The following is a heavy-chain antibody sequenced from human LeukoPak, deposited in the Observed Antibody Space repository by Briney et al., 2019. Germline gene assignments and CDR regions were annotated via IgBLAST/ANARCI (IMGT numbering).Heavy chain of an antibody. V-gene: IGHV3-23*01. CDR2: ISGSGGSI. J-gene: IGHJ6*02. CDR3: AKVSGGGLYYDGMDV. CDR1: GFTFSSYA. Sequence: GGSLRLSCAASGFTFSSYAMSWVRQAPGKGLEWVSAISGSGGSIYHAESVRGRFTISRDSSKNTLYLQMNSLRAEDTAVYYCAKVSGGGLYYDGMDVWGQGTTVTVSS. D-gene: IGHD1-14*01.